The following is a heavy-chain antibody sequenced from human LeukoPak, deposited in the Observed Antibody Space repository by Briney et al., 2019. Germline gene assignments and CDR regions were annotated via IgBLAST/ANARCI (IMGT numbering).Heavy chain of an antibody. Sequence: GSLRLSCAASGFTFTSYAMSWVRQAPGKRLEWVSAISGSGGSTYYAESVKGRFTISRDNSKNTLYLQMNSLRAEDTAVYYCAKDPLVSSQEYFDYWGQGTLVTVSS. CDR2: ISGSGGST. V-gene: IGHV3-23*01. D-gene: IGHD2-2*01. CDR3: AKDPLVSSQEYFDY. J-gene: IGHJ4*02. CDR1: GFTFTSYA.